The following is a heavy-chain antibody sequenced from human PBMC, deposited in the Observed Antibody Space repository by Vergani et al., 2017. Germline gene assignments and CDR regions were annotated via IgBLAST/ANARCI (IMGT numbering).Heavy chain of an antibody. CDR3: AKDSGVEMASSLDY. J-gene: IGHJ4*02. V-gene: IGHV3-43*01. CDR1: GFTFRIYG. Sequence: VQLVESGGGVVQPGGSLRLSCIASGFTFRIYGMHWVRQAPGKGLEWVSLISWDGGSTYYADSVKGRFTISRDNSKNSLYLQMNSLRTEDTALYYCAKDSGVEMASSLDYWGQGTLVTVSS. CDR2: ISWDGGST. D-gene: IGHD5-24*01.